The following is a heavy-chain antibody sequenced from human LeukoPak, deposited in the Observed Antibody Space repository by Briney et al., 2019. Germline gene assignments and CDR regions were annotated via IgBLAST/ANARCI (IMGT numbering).Heavy chain of an antibody. Sequence: PGGSLRLSCAASGFTFSSYAMSWVHQAPGKGLEWVSAISGSGGSTYYADSVKGRFTISRDNSKNTLYLQMNSLRAEDTAVYYCAKQGEWLITLSNWFDPWGQGTLVTVSS. J-gene: IGHJ5*02. D-gene: IGHD3-3*01. CDR1: GFTFSSYA. CDR2: ISGSGGST. CDR3: AKQGEWLITLSNWFDP. V-gene: IGHV3-23*01.